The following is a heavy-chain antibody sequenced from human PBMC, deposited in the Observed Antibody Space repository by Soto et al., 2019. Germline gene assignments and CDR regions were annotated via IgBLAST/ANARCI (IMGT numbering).Heavy chain of an antibody. CDR3: ARLRYGYKYYYYYYGMDV. D-gene: IGHD5-12*01. J-gene: IGHJ6*02. CDR1: GGSISSSSYY. Sequence: SETLSLTCTVSGGSISSSSYYWGWIRQPPGKGLEWIGSIYYSGSTYYNPSLKSRVTISVDTSKNQFSLKLSSVTAADTAVYYCARLRYGYKYYYYYYGMDVWGQGTTVTVSS. V-gene: IGHV4-39*01. CDR2: IYYSGST.